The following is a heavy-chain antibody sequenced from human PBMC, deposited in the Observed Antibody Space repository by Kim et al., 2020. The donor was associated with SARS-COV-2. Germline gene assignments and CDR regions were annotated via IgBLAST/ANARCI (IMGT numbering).Heavy chain of an antibody. D-gene: IGHD6-13*01. CDR3: ARRVNDVPHYYMDV. Sequence: PSFQGQVTISADTSISTAYLQWSSLRASDTAIYYCARRVNDVPHYYMDVWGKGTTVTVSS. J-gene: IGHJ6*03. V-gene: IGHV5-51*01.